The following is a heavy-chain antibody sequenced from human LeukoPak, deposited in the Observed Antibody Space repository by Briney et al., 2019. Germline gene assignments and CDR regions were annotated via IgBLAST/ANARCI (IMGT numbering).Heavy chain of an antibody. CDR3: ARKENVYYYFDY. CDR2: IYYSGSP. D-gene: IGHD3-10*01. CDR1: GGSISSGNYY. Sequence: SETLSLTCTVSGGSISSGNYYWSWIRQHPGKGLEWIGYIYYSGSPYYNPSLQSRVTMSVDTSKNQFSLKLSSVTAVDTAVYYCARKENVYYYFDYWGQGTLVTVSS. V-gene: IGHV4-31*03. J-gene: IGHJ4*02.